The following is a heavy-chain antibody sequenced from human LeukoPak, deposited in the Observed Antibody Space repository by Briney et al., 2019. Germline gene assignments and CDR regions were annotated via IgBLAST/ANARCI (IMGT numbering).Heavy chain of an antibody. V-gene: IGHV3-23*01. CDR3: AKGRYSYGILHFDY. Sequence: PGGSLRLSCAASGFTFSSYAMSWVRQAPGKGLEWVSAISDSGGSTYYADSVKGRFTISRDNSKNTLYLQMNSLRAEDTAVYYCAKGRYSYGILHFDYWGQGTLVTVSS. J-gene: IGHJ4*02. CDR1: GFTFSSYA. CDR2: ISDSGGST. D-gene: IGHD5-18*01.